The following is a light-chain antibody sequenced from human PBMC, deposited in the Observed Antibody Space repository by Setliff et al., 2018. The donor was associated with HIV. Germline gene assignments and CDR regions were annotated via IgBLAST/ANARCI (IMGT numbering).Light chain of an antibody. CDR1: SSNIGAGYD. CDR2: SNT. Sequence: SVLRQPPSVSGAPGRRVTISCTGSSSNIGAGYDVHWYQQFPGTAPKLVIYSNTNRPSGVPDRSSGSKSGTSASLAITGLQGEDEADYYCQSYDSSLSEYVFGTGTKVTVL. V-gene: IGLV1-40*01. CDR3: QSYDSSLSEYV. J-gene: IGLJ1*01.